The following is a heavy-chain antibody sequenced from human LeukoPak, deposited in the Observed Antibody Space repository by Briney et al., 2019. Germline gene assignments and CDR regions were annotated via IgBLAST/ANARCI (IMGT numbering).Heavy chain of an antibody. Sequence: GESLKISCEASGYTFTSYWIGWVRQMPGKGPEWMGIIYAGDSDAGYSPSFQGQVTISVDRSINTAYLQWSSLKASDTAMYYCARYRSSSWLGVYQFYGMDVWGQGTTVTVSS. D-gene: IGHD6-13*01. J-gene: IGHJ6*02. V-gene: IGHV5-51*01. CDR3: ARYRSSSWLGVYQFYGMDV. CDR2: IYAGDSDA. CDR1: GYTFTSYW.